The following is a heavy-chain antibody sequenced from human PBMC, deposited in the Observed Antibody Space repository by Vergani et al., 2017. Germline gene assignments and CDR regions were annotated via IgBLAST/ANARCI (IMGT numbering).Heavy chain of an antibody. CDR1: GGSISSGSYY. V-gene: IGHV4-61*02. Sequence: QVQLQESGPGLVKPSQTLSLTCTVSGGSISSGSYYWSWIRQPAGKGLEWIGRIYTSGSTNYNPSLKSRVTISVDPSKNQYSLKLSSVTAADTAVYYCARDGGLGIAVNAFDIWGRGTMVTVSS. J-gene: IGHJ3*02. CDR2: IYTSGST. CDR3: ARDGGLGIAVNAFDI. D-gene: IGHD7-27*01.